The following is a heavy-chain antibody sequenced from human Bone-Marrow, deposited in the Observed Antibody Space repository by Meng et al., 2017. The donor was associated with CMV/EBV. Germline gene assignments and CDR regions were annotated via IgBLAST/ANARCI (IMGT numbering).Heavy chain of an antibody. CDR1: GGTFSSYA. J-gene: IGHJ4*02. CDR3: ARDGAPYCGGDCYSL. V-gene: IGHV1-69*04. Sequence: SVKVSCKASGGTFSSYAISWVRQAPGQGLEWMGRIIPILGIANYAQKFQGRVTITADKSTSTAYMELSSLRSEDTAVYYCARDGAPYCGGDCYSLWVQGTLVTVSS. D-gene: IGHD2-21*01. CDR2: IIPILGIA.